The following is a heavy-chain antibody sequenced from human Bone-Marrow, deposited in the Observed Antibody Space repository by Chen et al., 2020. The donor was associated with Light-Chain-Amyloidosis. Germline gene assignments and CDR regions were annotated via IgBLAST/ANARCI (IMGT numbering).Heavy chain of an antibody. D-gene: IGHD3-9*01. CDR1: GFAFSSYA. J-gene: IGHJ3*02. CDR3: AKDISYVDSLPGYPAVAYDS. Sequence: GGGLLQRGGSLRLSCAASGFAFSSYAMSWVRQAPGKGLEWVSTISGSGGSRYYGDSVKGRLTISRDNSKNALFLQMNSLRAEDTAVYYCAKDISYVDSLPGYPAVAYDSRGQGTMVTVSA. V-gene: IGHV3-23*01. CDR2: ISGSGGSR.